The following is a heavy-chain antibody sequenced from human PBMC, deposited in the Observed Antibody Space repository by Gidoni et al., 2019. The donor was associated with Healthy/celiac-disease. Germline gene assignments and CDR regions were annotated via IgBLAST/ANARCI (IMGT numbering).Heavy chain of an antibody. CDR3: ARGSDYSIWGWDSSGWYLGY. J-gene: IGHJ4*02. Sequence: QVQLVESGGGVVQPGRSLRLSCAASGFTFSSYRLHWVRQAPGKGLEWVAVIWYDGSNKYYADSVKGRFTISRDNSKNTLYLQMNSLRAEDTAVYYCARGSDYSIWGWDSSGWYLGYWGQGTLVTVSS. CDR2: IWYDGSNK. CDR1: GFTFSSYR. D-gene: IGHD6-19*01. V-gene: IGHV3-33*01.